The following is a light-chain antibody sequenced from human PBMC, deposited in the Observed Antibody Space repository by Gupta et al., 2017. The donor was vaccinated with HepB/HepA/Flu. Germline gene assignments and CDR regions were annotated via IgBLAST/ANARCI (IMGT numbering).Light chain of an antibody. CDR1: QSRLPSNGYNY. Sequence: DIVITQSPLSLPVTPGEPSSISCRSSQSRLPSNGYNYLDWYLQKPGQSPQLLIYLGSNRASGVPDRFSGSGSGTDFTLKISRGEAEDVGVYYCKQALQTPRTFGQGTKVEIK. J-gene: IGKJ1*01. CDR2: LGS. CDR3: KQALQTPRT. V-gene: IGKV2-28*01.